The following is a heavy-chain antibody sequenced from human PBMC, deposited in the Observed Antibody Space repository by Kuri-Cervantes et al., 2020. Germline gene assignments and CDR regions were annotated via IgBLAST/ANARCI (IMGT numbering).Heavy chain of an antibody. CDR1: GFTFSSYS. CDR2: ISSNSITI. D-gene: IGHD7-27*01. CDR3: ARDPSALGIDYYYYYMDV. Sequence: GGSLRLSCAASGFTFSSYSVDWVRQVPGKGLEWVSSISSNSITIYYADSVKGRFTISRDNAKNSVYLQMNSLRAEDTAVYYCARDPSALGIDYYYYYMDVWGKGTTVTVSS. J-gene: IGHJ6*03. V-gene: IGHV3-48*01.